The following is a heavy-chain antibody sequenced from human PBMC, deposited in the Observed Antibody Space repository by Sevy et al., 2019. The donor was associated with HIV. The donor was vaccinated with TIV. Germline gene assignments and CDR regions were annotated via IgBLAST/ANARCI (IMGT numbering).Heavy chain of an antibody. CDR1: GFTFSSYA. CDR3: AKIKSSVYDSLTEDYMDV. CDR2: ISGSGGST. Sequence: GGSLRLSCAASGFTFSSYAMSWVRQAPGKGLEWVSAISGSGGSTYYADSVKGRFTISRDNSKNTLYLQMNSLRAEDTAVYYCAKIKSSVYDSLTEDYMDVWGKGTTVTVSS. D-gene: IGHD3-9*01. V-gene: IGHV3-23*01. J-gene: IGHJ6*03.